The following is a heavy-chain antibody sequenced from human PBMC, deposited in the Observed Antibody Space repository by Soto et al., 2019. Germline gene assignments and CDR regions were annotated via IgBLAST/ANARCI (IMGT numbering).Heavy chain of an antibody. CDR3: ARGGVYSGSYFFGRLLFPGKDV. CDR2: INHSGST. D-gene: IGHD1-26*01. Sequence: SETLSLTCAVYGGSFSGYYWSWIRQPPGKGLEWIGEINHSGSTNYNLSLKSRVTISVDTSKNQFSLKLSSVTAADTAVYYCARGGVYSGSYFFGRLLFPGKDVWGQGTTVTGSS. V-gene: IGHV4-34*01. CDR1: GGSFSGYY. J-gene: IGHJ6*02.